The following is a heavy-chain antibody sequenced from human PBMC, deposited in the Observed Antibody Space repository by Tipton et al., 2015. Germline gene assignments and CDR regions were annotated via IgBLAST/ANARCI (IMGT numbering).Heavy chain of an antibody. D-gene: IGHD3/OR15-3a*01. V-gene: IGHV4-39*07. CDR2: INHGGST. J-gene: IGHJ4*02. CDR1: GVSISGTSYY. Sequence: TLSLTCTVSGVSISGTSYYWGWIRQPPGKGLEWIGEINHGGSTNYNPSLKSRVTISVDTPKNQFSLKLNSVTAADTAVYYCARGDWIIWGQGTLVTVSS. CDR3: ARGDWII.